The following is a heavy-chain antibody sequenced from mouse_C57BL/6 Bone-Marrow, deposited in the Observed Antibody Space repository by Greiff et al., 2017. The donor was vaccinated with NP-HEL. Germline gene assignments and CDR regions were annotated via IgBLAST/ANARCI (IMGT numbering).Heavy chain of an antibody. CDR2: IYPRDGST. J-gene: IGHJ4*01. D-gene: IGHD4-1*01. CDR1: GYTFTSYD. V-gene: IGHV1-85*01. Sequence: QVQLQQSGPELVKPGASVKLSCKASGYTFTSYDKNWVKQRPGQGLEWIGWIYPRDGSTKYNEKFKGKATLTVDTSSSTAYMELHSLTSEDSAVYFCARTGGGYAMDYWGQGTAVTVSA. CDR3: ARTGGGYAMDY.